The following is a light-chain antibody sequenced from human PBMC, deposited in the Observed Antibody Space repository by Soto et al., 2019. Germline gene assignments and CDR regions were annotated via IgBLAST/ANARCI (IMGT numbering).Light chain of an antibody. CDR2: GAS. Sequence: EIVMTQSPATLSVSPGERAALSCRASQSVNGNLAWYQQTPGQAPRLLIYGASTRATGIPARFSGSGFGTESTLTISSLKSEDFAVYYCQQYNYRPPAFGQGTRLEIK. CDR1: QSVNGN. J-gene: IGKJ5*01. CDR3: QQYNYRPPA. V-gene: IGKV3-15*01.